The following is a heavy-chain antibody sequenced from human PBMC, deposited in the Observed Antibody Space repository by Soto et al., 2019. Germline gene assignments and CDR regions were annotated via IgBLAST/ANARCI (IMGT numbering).Heavy chain of an antibody. J-gene: IGHJ5*02. CDR2: INHSGST. V-gene: IGHV4-34*01. CDR3: ARGLTYYDILTGNNWFDP. CDR1: VGPFRVYY. D-gene: IGHD3-9*01. Sequence: SDTLSLTCAVYVGPFRVYYWSWIRQPPGKGLEWIGEINHSGSTNYNPSLKSRVTISVDTSKNQFSLKLSSVTAADTAVYYCARGLTYYDILTGNNWFDPWGQGTLVT.